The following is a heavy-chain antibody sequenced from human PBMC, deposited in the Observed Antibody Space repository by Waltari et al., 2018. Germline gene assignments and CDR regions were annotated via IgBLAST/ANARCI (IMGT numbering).Heavy chain of an antibody. CDR3: ARWSIIRVVNDALDT. Sequence: QVQLVQSGAEVKKPGASVKVSCKASGYTFTTYTLHWVRQAPGHVREWIGWINAGNGNTKYSQKFQGRVAVTRDTSASTGYMELSSLRSEATAVYYCARWSIIRVVNDALDTWGQGTMVTVSS. V-gene: IGHV1-3*01. D-gene: IGHD2-21*01. CDR2: INAGNGNT. CDR1: GYTFTTYT. J-gene: IGHJ3*02.